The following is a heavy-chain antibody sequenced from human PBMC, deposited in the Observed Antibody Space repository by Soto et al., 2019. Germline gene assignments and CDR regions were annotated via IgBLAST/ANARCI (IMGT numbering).Heavy chain of an antibody. J-gene: IGHJ5*01. V-gene: IGHV1-18*04. CDR3: ARDQRQDTGWYSFDS. D-gene: IGHD6-19*01. CDR2: ISTYTGDT. CDR1: GYTLTSYG. Sequence: QVQLVQSGAEVKRPGASVMLACKASGYTLTSYGISWVRQAPGQGLEWMGWISTYTGDTNYARKTQGRVTLTTDTSTTPASMELRSLRSDDTAVYYCARDQRQDTGWYSFDSWGQGTLVIVSS.